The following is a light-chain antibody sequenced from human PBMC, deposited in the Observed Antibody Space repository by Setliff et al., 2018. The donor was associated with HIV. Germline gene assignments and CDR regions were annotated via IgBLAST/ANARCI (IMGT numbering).Light chain of an antibody. Sequence: QRVTISCSGSSSNIGSNTVNWYQQLPGTAPKLLIYMNDQRPSGVPDRFTGSKSGTSGSLAISGLQSEDEADYYCAAWHDSLNRYVFGTGTKVTVL. V-gene: IGLV1-44*01. CDR2: MND. CDR3: AAWHDSLNRYV. J-gene: IGLJ1*01. CDR1: SSNIGSNT.